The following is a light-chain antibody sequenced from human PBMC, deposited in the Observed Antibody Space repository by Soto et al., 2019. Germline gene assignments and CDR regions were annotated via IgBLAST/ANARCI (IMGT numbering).Light chain of an antibody. CDR2: DVS. J-gene: IGKJ4*01. V-gene: IGKV3-20*01. CDR3: EQYGSTPLT. CDR1: QSVANNY. Sequence: EIGLTQSPGTLSLSPGERATLSCRASQSVANNYLAWYQQKSGQAPRFLIYDVSSRATGIPDRFSGSGSGTDFTLTISRLEPEDFAVYYCEQYGSTPLTFGGGTKVEIK.